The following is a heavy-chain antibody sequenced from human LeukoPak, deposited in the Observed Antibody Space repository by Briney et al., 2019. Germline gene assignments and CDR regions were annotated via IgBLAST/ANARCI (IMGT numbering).Heavy chain of an antibody. CDR2: INHSGST. D-gene: IGHD6-19*01. CDR1: GGSFGGYY. J-gene: IGHJ4*02. Sequence: SETLSLTCAVYGGSFGGYYWSWVRQPPGKGLEWIGEINHSGSTNYNPSLESRVTISVDTSKNQFSLKLNSMTAADTAVYYCAGQTIAVAAYDYWGQGTLVTVSS. V-gene: IGHV4-34*01. CDR3: AGQTIAVAAYDY.